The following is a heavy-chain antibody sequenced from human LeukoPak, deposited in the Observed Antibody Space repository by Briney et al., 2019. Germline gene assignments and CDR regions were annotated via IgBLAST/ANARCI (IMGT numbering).Heavy chain of an antibody. CDR3: ARDGFFGVPAAIQVVDY. D-gene: IGHD2-2*02. J-gene: IGHJ4*02. V-gene: IGHV1-8*02. CDR2: MNPNSGNT. Sequence: ASVKVSCKASGYTFTSYNINWVRQATGQGLEWMGWMNPNSGNTGYAQKLQGRVTMTTDTSTSTAYMELRSLRSDDTAVYYCARDGFFGVPAAIQVVDYWGQGTLVTVSS. CDR1: GYTFTSYN.